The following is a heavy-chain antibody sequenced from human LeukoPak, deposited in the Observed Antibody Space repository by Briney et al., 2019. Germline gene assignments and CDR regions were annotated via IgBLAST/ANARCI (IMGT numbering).Heavy chain of an antibody. J-gene: IGHJ4*02. Sequence: KTSETLSLTCAVYGGSFIGFHWNWIRQPPGKGLEWIGDINHSRSTNYNPSLTSRVTISVDPSKNQFSLNLSSVTAADTAVYYCVGELLLGGRPRFDYWGQGTLVTVSS. D-gene: IGHD1-26*01. CDR3: VGELLLGGRPRFDY. CDR2: INHSRST. V-gene: IGHV4-34*01. CDR1: GGSFIGFH.